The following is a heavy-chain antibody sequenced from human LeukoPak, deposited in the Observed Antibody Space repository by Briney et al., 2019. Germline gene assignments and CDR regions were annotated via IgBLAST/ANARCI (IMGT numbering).Heavy chain of an antibody. Sequence: ASVKVSCKASGYTFTSYGISWVRQAPGQGLEWMGWISAYNGNTNYAQKLQGRVTMTEDTSTDTAYMELSSLRSEDTAVYYCAIWGDYYDSSGYLRWGQGTLVTVSS. V-gene: IGHV1-18*01. CDR2: ISAYNGNT. J-gene: IGHJ4*02. CDR1: GYTFTSYG. CDR3: AIWGDYYDSSGYLR. D-gene: IGHD3-22*01.